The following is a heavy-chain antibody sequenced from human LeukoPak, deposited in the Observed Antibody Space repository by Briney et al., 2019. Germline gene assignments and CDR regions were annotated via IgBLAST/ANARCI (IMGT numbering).Heavy chain of an antibody. CDR1: GYTFTGYY. V-gene: IGHV1-2*02. J-gene: IGHJ3*02. CDR2: INPNSGGT. CDR3: ARARRPGLHHDAFDI. Sequence: ASVKVSCKASGYTFTGYYMHWVRQAPGQGLEWMGWINPNSGGTNYAQKFQGRVTMTRDTSISTAYMELSRLRSDDTAVYYCARARRPGLHHDAFDIWAKGQWSPSLQ.